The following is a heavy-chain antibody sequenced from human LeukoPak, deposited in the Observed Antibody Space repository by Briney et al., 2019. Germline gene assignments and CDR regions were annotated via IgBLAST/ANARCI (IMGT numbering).Heavy chain of an antibody. CDR1: GGSISSYY. Sequence: PSETLSLTCTVSGGSISSYYWSWIRQPPGKGLEWIGYIYYSGSTYYNPSLKSRVTISVDTSKNQFSLKLSSVTAADTAVYYCARDRAGYNYLWGQGTLVTVSS. V-gene: IGHV4-59*01. D-gene: IGHD5-24*01. J-gene: IGHJ4*02. CDR2: IYYSGST. CDR3: ARDRAGYNYL.